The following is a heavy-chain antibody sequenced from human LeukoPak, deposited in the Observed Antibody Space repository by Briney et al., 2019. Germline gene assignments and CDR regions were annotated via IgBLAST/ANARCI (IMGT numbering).Heavy chain of an antibody. Sequence: SETLSLTCAVYGGSFSGYYWSWIRQPPGKGLECIGEINHSGSTNYNPSLKSRVTISVDTSKNQFSLKLSSVTAADTAVYYCARGRGYYYDSSGYTLDWGQGTLVTVSS. CDR2: INHSGST. V-gene: IGHV4-34*01. CDR3: ARGRGYYYDSSGYTLD. CDR1: GGSFSGYY. J-gene: IGHJ4*02. D-gene: IGHD3-22*01.